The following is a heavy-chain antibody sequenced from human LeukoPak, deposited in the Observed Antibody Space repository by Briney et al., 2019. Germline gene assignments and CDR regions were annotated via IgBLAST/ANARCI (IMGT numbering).Heavy chain of an antibody. V-gene: IGHV3-30*04. CDR1: GFTISSYA. Sequence: PGTSLRLSCAASGFTISSYAMHWVRQAPGKGLEWVAVISNDGGTKYYPDSVKGRFTISRDNSRNTLYLQMNSLRAEDTAVYYCARADSGTYYNYYLDSWGQGTLVTVSS. D-gene: IGHD1-26*01. J-gene: IGHJ4*02. CDR2: ISNDGGTK. CDR3: ARADSGTYYNYYLDS.